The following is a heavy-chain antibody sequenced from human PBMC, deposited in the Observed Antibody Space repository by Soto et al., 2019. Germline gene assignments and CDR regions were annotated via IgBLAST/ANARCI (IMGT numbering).Heavy chain of an antibody. CDR1: GFSLSTRGVG. D-gene: IGHD6-19*01. V-gene: IGHV2-5*02. CDR2: IYWDDGE. CDR3: EHTSGWLSDY. J-gene: IGHJ4*02. Sequence: QITLKESGPTLVKPTQTLTLTCTFSGFSLSTRGVGVGWIRQPPGKALEWLALIYWDDGERYSPSLRSRLTITKDTSKNQVVLRMTNVDPVDTATYYCEHTSGWLSDYWGQGTLVTVSS.